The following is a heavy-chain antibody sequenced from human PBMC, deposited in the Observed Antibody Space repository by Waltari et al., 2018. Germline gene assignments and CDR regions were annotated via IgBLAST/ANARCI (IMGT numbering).Heavy chain of an antibody. CDR1: GGTFSSYA. CDR2: INPRGGSK. D-gene: IGHD4-17*01. CDR3: AAIYGDYYYGMDV. Sequence: QVQLVQSGAEVKKPGSSVKVSCKASGGTFSSYAISWVRQAPGQGLEWMGIINPRGGSKSYAQKFQGRVTMARDTSTSTVYMELSSLRAEDTAVYYCAAIYGDYYYGMDVWGQGTTVTVSS. V-gene: IGHV1-46*01. J-gene: IGHJ6*02.